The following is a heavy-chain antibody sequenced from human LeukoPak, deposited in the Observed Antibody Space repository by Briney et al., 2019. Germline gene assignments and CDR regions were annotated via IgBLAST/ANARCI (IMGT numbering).Heavy chain of an antibody. Sequence: GGSLRLSCAASGFTFSSYAMHWVRQAPAKGLQWVAVISYDGSNKYYADSVKGRFTISRDNFTITLYMQLNSLRAEDTAVYYCAREDIVVVPAAIWYYGMDVWGQGTTVTVSS. CDR1: GFTFSSYA. D-gene: IGHD2-2*02. J-gene: IGHJ6*02. CDR2: ISYDGSNK. V-gene: IGHV3-30-3*01. CDR3: AREDIVVVPAAIWYYGMDV.